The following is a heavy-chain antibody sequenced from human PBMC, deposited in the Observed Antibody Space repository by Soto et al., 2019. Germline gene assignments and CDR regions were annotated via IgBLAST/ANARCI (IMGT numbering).Heavy chain of an antibody. V-gene: IGHV4-4*02. CDR2: IYHSGST. CDR1: NASISSRKW. CDR3: ARFYGDYENWFDP. Sequence: SETLSLTCTVSNASISSRKWWTWVRQTPGKGLEWIGEIYHSGSTYYNPSLKSRVTISVDRSKNHFSLKLNSVTAADTAVYYCARFYGDYENWFDPWGQGTLVTVSS. D-gene: IGHD4-17*01. J-gene: IGHJ5*02.